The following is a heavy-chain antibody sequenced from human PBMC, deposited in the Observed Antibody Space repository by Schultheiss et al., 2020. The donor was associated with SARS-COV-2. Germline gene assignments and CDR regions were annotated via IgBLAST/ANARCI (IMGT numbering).Heavy chain of an antibody. D-gene: IGHD3-3*01. J-gene: IGHJ4*02. Sequence: GESLKISCAASGFTFSSYAMSWVRQAPGKGLEWVSAISGSGGSTYYADSVKGRFTISRDNAKNSLYLQMNSLRAEDTAVYYCARVVGSGSYPDYWGQGTLVTVSS. V-gene: IGHV3-23*01. CDR1: GFTFSSYA. CDR3: ARVVGSGSYPDY. CDR2: ISGSGGST.